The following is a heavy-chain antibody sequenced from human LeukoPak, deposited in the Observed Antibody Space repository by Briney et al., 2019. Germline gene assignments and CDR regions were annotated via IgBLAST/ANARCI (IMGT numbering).Heavy chain of an antibody. D-gene: IGHD2-15*01. CDR2: ISSSGSTI. V-gene: IGHV3-11*04. J-gene: IGHJ4*02. CDR3: ARGYRSGVVVPQPPQKGFDY. Sequence: GGSLRLSCAASGFTFSDYYMSWIRQAPGKGLEWVSYISSSGSTIYYADSVKGRFTISRDNAKNSLYLQMNSLRAEDTAVYYCARGYRSGVVVPQPPQKGFDYWGQGTLVTVSS. CDR1: GFTFSDYY.